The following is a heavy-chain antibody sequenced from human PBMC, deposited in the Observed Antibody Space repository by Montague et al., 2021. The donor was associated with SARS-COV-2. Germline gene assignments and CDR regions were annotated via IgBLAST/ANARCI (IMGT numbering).Heavy chain of an antibody. CDR2: IEEDGSEK. CDR3: ARERQDSSGWSTYWYFDL. D-gene: IGHD6-19*01. CDR1: GFTFSSYR. V-gene: IGHV3-7*01. J-gene: IGHJ2*01. Sequence: SLRLSCAASGFTFSSYRMSWVRQAPGKGLEWVANIEEDGSEKYYMDSXKGRFTISRDNAKNSLSLQMNSLRAEDTAVYYCARERQDSSGWSTYWYFDLWGRGTLVTVSS.